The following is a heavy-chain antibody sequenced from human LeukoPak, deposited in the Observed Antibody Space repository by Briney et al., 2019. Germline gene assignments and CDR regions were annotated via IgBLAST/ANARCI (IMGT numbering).Heavy chain of an antibody. D-gene: IGHD3-3*01. V-gene: IGHV1-8*03. CDR3: ARGGYYDFWSGYYTPYYYYMDV. J-gene: IGHJ6*03. Sequence: ASVKVSCKASGYTFTSYDINWVRQATGQGLEWMGWMNPNSGNTGYAQKFQGRVTITRNTSISTAYMELSSLRSEDTAVYYCARGGYYDFWSGYYTPYYYYMDVWGKGTTVTVSS. CDR1: GYTFTSYD. CDR2: MNPNSGNT.